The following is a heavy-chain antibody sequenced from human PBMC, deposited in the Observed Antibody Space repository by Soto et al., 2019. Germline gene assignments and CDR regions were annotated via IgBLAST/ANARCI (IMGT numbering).Heavy chain of an antibody. J-gene: IGHJ4*02. Sequence: ASVKVSCKASGYTFTSNSIGWVRQAPGQGLEWMGWINVYNGNTKYAQQLQGRVTLTTDTSTSTAYMDLRSLRSDDTAVYYCATISSASSRWRHEYWGQGTLVTVSS. CDR1: GYTFTSNS. V-gene: IGHV1-18*04. CDR3: ATISSASSRWRHEY. CDR2: INVYNGNT. D-gene: IGHD2-2*01.